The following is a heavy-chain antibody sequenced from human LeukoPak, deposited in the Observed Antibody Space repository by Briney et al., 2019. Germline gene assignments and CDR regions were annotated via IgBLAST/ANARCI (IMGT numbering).Heavy chain of an antibody. CDR2: INHSGST. J-gene: IGHJ4*02. V-gene: IGHV4-34*01. CDR1: GGSFSGYY. D-gene: IGHD3-9*01. Sequence: SETLSLTCAVYGGSFSGYYWSWIRQPPGKGLEWIGEINHSGSTNYNPSLKSRVTISVDTSKNQFSLKLSSVTAADTAVYYCASREDYDILTGYPSLGFTFDYWGQGTLVTVSS. CDR3: ASREDYDILTGYPSLGFTFDY.